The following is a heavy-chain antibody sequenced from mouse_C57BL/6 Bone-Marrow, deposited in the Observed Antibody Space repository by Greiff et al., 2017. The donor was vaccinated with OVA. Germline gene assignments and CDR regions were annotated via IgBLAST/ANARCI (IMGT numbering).Heavy chain of an antibody. D-gene: IGHD1-1*01. CDR1: GFNIKDYY. CDR2: IDPEDGDT. V-gene: IGHV14-1*01. Sequence: HLQQSCAELVRPGASVKLSCTASGFNIKDYYMHWVKQRPEQGLEWIGRIDPEDGDTEYAPKFQGKATMTADTSSNTAYLQLSSLTSEDTAVYYCTPTTVVATRYFDYWGQGTTLTVSS. J-gene: IGHJ2*01. CDR3: TPTTVVATRYFDY.